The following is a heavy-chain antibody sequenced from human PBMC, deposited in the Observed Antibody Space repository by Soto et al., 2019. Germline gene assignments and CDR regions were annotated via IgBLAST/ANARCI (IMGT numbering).Heavy chain of an antibody. V-gene: IGHV3-33*01. J-gene: IGHJ4*02. CDR1: GFTFSSYG. Sequence: GGPLRLSCAASGFTFSSYGMHWVRQAPGKGLEWVAVIWYDGSNKYYADSVKGRFTISRDNSKNTLYLQMNSLRAEDTAVYYCARVIQMDDFWSGFDYWGQGTLVTVSS. CDR2: IWYDGSNK. CDR3: ARVIQMDDFWSGFDY. D-gene: IGHD3-3*01.